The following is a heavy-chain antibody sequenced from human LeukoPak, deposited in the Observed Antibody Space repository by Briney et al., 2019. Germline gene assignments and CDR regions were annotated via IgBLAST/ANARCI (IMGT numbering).Heavy chain of an antibody. CDR3: AKWSRYSSSSWGY. CDR1: GFTFSSYA. Sequence: PGGSLRLSCAASGFTFSSYAMSWVRQAPGKGLEWVSAISGSGGSTYYADSVKGRCTISRDNSKNTLYRQMNSLRAEDTAVYYCAKWSRYSSSSWGYWGQGTLVTVSS. D-gene: IGHD6-6*01. J-gene: IGHJ4*02. V-gene: IGHV3-23*01. CDR2: ISGSGGST.